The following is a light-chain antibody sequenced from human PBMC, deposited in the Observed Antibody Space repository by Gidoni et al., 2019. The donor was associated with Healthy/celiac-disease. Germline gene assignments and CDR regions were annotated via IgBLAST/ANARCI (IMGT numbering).Light chain of an antibody. V-gene: IGLV3-21*02. CDR1: NIGSKH. Sequence: SYVLTQPPSVSVAPGQTARIACGGNNIGSKHVHWYQQKPGQAPLLVVYDDSDRPSGIPERFSGSNSENTATLTISRVEAGDEADYYCQVWDSGSDHHVVFGGGDQADXP. J-gene: IGLJ2*01. CDR2: DDS. CDR3: QVWDSGSDHHVV.